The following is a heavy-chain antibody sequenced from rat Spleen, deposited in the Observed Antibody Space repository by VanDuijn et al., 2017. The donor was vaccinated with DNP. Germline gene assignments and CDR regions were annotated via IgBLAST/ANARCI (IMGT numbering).Heavy chain of an antibody. V-gene: IGHV3-1*01. D-gene: IGHD1-1*01. CDR3: ARLRLEWEVRAMDA. CDR1: GYSITSNY. CDR2: IIYGGST. Sequence: EVQLQESGPGLVKPSQSLSLTCSVTGYSITSNYSGWIRKFPGSEMEWIGHIIYGGSTRYNPSLKSRISITRDTSKNQFFLQLNSLTTEDTATYYCARLRLEWEVRAMDAWGQGTSVTVSS. J-gene: IGHJ4*01.